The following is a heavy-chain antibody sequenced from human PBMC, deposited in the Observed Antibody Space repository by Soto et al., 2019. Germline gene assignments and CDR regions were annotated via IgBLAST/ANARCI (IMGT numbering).Heavy chain of an antibody. CDR3: AREDYSSSSGFDT. D-gene: IGHD6-6*01. J-gene: IGHJ5*02. CDR2: IFHTGST. CDR1: GGSIGSGGYY. V-gene: IGHV4-31*03. Sequence: QVQLQESGPGLVKPSQTLSLTCTVSGGSIGSGGYYWNWIRQHPGKGLEWIGYIFHTGSTYYNASLKSRVTISLDTSKNQSSPNLRSMTAADTAVYSCAREDYSSSSGFDTWGQGTQVIVSS.